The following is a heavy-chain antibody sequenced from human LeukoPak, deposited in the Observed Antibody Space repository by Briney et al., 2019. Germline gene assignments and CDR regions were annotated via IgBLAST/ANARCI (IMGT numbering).Heavy chain of an antibody. CDR3: AFESMTTVTFDY. CDR2: IRHDGSNK. V-gene: IGHV3-30*02. J-gene: IGHJ4*02. D-gene: IGHD4-11*01. CDR1: GLTFSSYG. Sequence: PAGSLRLSCAATGLTFSSYGMRWVRQAPGKGLEWVAFIRHDGSNKYYADSVKGRFTISRDNSKNTLYLQMNSLRAEDTAVYYCAFESMTTVTFDYWGQGTLVTVSS.